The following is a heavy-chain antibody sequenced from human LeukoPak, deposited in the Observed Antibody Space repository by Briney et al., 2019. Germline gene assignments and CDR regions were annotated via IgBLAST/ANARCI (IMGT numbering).Heavy chain of an antibody. V-gene: IGHV3-43*01. CDR1: GFTFDDYT. Sequence: GGSLRLSCAASGFTFDDYTMHWVRQAPGKGLEWVSLISWDGGSTYYADSVKGRFTISRDNSKNSLYLQMNSLRTEDTALYYCAKGRSGYYYDSSGPAGAFDIWGQGTMVTVSS. CDR2: ISWDGGST. J-gene: IGHJ3*02. CDR3: AKGRSGYYYDSSGPAGAFDI. D-gene: IGHD3-22*01.